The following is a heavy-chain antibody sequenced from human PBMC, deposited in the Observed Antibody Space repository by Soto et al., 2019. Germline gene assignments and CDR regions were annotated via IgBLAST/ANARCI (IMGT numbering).Heavy chain of an antibody. Sequence: GGSLRLSCAASGFAFNNYDMLWVRQAPGKGLEWVSTFGSAGDIYYSDSVKGRFTISRDNARNSLYLQMNSLRAADTAVYYCARGGPNWDYYFYGMDVWGQGTTVTVSS. CDR3: ARGGPNWDYYFYGMDV. V-gene: IGHV3-13*01. CDR1: GFAFNNYD. J-gene: IGHJ6*02. D-gene: IGHD3-16*01. CDR2: FGSAGDI.